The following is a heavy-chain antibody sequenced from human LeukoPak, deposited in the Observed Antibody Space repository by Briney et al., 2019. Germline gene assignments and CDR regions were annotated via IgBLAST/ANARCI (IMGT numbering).Heavy chain of an antibody. D-gene: IGHD3-10*01. CDR2: ISAYNGNT. Sequence: ASVKVSCKTSCYTFTSYGISWVRQAPGQGLEWMGWISAYNGNTNYVQKLQGRVTMTTDTSTSTAYMELRSLRSDDTAVYYCARDRQWFGELKSPFDYWGQGTLVTVSS. CDR1: CYTFTSYG. V-gene: IGHV1-18*04. J-gene: IGHJ4*02. CDR3: ARDRQWFGELKSPFDY.